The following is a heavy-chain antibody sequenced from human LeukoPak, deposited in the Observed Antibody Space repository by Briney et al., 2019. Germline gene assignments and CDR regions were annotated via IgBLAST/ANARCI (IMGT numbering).Heavy chain of an antibody. CDR3: ARELTVVPAATAPP. Sequence: GASVKVSCKASGYTFTGYYMHWVRQAPGQGLEWMGWINPNSGGTNYAQKFQGRVTMTRDTSISTAYMELSRLRSDDTAVYYCARELTVVPAATAPPWGQGTLVTVSS. CDR1: GYTFTGYY. CDR2: INPNSGGT. D-gene: IGHD2-2*01. V-gene: IGHV1-2*02. J-gene: IGHJ5*02.